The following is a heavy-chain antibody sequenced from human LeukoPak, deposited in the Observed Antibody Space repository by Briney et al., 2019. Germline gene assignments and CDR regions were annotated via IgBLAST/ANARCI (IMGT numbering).Heavy chain of an antibody. Sequence: PGGSLRLSCAASGFTFSSYGMHWVRQAPGKGLEWVAVISYDGSNKYYADSVKGRFTISRDNSKNTLYLQMNSLRAEDTAVYYCAKGQKWELPLDYWGQGTLVTVSS. J-gene: IGHJ4*02. CDR3: AKGQKWELPLDY. CDR1: GFTFSSYG. CDR2: ISYDGSNK. V-gene: IGHV3-30*18. D-gene: IGHD1-26*01.